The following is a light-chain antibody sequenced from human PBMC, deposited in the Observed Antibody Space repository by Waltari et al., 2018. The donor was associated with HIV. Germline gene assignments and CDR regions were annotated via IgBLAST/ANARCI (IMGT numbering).Light chain of an antibody. CDR3: QQYHSYPYT. Sequence: DIQMTQSPSTLSASVGDRVTITCRASQSISTWLAWYQQEPGKAPKVLIYKASTLEFGAPSSFSGSGSGTEFTLTISSLHPDDFATYYCQQYHSYPYTFGQGTHLEIK. J-gene: IGKJ2*01. CDR1: QSISTW. CDR2: KAS. V-gene: IGKV1-5*03.